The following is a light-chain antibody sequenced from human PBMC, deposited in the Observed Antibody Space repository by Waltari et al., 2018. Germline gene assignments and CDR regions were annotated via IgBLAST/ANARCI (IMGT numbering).Light chain of an antibody. CDR2: GAS. CDR3: QQYNNWYT. Sequence: EIVMTQSPATLSVSPGERATLSCRASQSVRSNLAWYQQKPGQAPRLLIHGASTRATGIPARFSGSGSGTEFTLTISSLQSEDFAVYYCQQYNNWYTFGQGTKLEIK. CDR1: QSVRSN. J-gene: IGKJ2*01. V-gene: IGKV3-15*01.